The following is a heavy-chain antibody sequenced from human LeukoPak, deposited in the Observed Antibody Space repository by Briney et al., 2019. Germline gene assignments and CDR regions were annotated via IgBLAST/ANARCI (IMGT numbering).Heavy chain of an antibody. V-gene: IGHV3-11*01. CDR1: GFTFSDYY. CDR2: ISSSGSTI. J-gene: IGHJ3*02. D-gene: IGHD3-16*02. CDR3: ASSMITFGGVIVIRDPHAFDI. Sequence: GGSLRLSCAASGFTFSDYYMSWIRQAPGKGLEWVSYISSSGSTIYYADSVKGRFTISRDNAKNSLYLQMNSLRAEDTAVYYCASSMITFGGVIVIRDPHAFDIWGQGTVVTVSS.